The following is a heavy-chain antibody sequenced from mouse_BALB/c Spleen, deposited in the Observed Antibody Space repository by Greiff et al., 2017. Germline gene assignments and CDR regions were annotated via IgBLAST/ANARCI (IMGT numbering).Heavy chain of an antibody. D-gene: IGHD2-3*01. CDR3: ARSYDGYSRGSLDY. CDR1: GYTFTSYW. V-gene: IGHV1-87*01. CDR2: IYPGDGDT. J-gene: IGHJ2*01. Sequence: VQLQESGAELARPGASVKLSCKASGYTFTSYWMQWVKQRPGQGLEWIGAIYPGDGDTRYTQKFKGKATLTADKSSSTAYMQLSSLASEDSAVYYCARSYDGYSRGSLDYWGQGTTLTVSS.